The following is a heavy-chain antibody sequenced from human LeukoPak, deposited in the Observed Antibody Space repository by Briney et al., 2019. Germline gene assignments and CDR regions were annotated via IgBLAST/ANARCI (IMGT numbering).Heavy chain of an antibody. J-gene: IGHJ5*02. D-gene: IGHD1-26*01. Sequence: ASVKVSCKASGYTFTRYGINWVRQAPGQGLEWMGWISGNNGNTRYAPKFQGRGTMTTDTSTSTAYMELRSLTSDDTAVYYCARDGEVGATLGGAFYFWFDPWGQGTLVTVSS. V-gene: IGHV1-18*01. CDR3: ARDGEVGATLGGAFYFWFDP. CDR1: GYTFTRYG. CDR2: ISGNNGNT.